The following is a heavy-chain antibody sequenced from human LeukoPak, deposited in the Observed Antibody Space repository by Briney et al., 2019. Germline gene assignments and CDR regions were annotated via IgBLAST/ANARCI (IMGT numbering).Heavy chain of an antibody. J-gene: IGHJ4*02. D-gene: IGHD2-15*01. Sequence: GSLRLSCAASGFTVSSNYMSWVRQARGKGLEWMGEIYHRGRTNYNPSLMSRVTISVDKSKKQFSLKLSSVTAADTAVYYCVTNSVGYCSGGNCYEVSDSWGQGSLVTVSS. CDR3: VTNSVGYCSGGNCYEVSDS. CDR1: GFTVSSNY. V-gene: IGHV4-4*02. CDR2: IYHRGRT.